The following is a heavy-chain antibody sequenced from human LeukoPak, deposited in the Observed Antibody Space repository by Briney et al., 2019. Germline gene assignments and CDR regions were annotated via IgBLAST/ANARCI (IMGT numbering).Heavy chain of an antibody. V-gene: IGHV1-69*06. J-gene: IGHJ4*02. D-gene: IGHD5-18*01. Sequence: ASVKVSCKASGGTFTNYTISWVRQAPGQGLEWMGGIIPIFGTANYVQKFQGRVTFTADKSTSTAYMELSSLRSEDTAVYYCAKEGLGLRGYSFGYQNYFDNWGQGTLVTVSS. CDR2: IIPIFGTA. CDR1: GGTFTNYT. CDR3: AKEGLGLRGYSFGYQNYFDN.